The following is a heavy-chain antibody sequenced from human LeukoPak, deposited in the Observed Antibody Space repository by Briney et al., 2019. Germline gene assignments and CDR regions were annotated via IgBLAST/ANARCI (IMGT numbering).Heavy chain of an antibody. V-gene: IGHV3-21*01. D-gene: IGHD6-19*01. CDR2: ISSSSSYI. Sequence: GGSLRLSCAASGFTFSSYTMNWVRQAPGKGLEWVSSISSSSSYIYYADSVKGRFTISRDNAKNSLYLQMNSLRAEDTAVYYCARGIAVTKYYYYMDVWGKETTVTVSS. J-gene: IGHJ6*03. CDR1: GFTFSSYT. CDR3: ARGIAVTKYYYYMDV.